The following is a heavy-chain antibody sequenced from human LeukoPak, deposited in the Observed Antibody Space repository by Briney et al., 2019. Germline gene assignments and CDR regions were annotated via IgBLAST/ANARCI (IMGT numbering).Heavy chain of an antibody. CDR2: ISSSSSTI. J-gene: IGHJ3*02. CDR1: GFTFRSYS. CDR3: ARDRGYGDYVGAFDI. Sequence: GGSPRLSCAASGFTFRSYSMNWARQAPGKGLEWVSLISSSSSTIYYADSVKGRFTISRDNAKNSLYLQMNSLRDEDTAVYYCARDRGYGDYVGAFDIWGQGTMVTVSS. D-gene: IGHD4-17*01. V-gene: IGHV3-48*02.